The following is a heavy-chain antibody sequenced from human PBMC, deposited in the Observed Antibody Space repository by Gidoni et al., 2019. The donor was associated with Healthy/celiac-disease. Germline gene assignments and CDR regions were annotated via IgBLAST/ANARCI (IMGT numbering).Heavy chain of an antibody. Sequence: QVQLQESGPGLVKPSETLSLTCTVSGGSISSYYWSWIRQPPGKGLEWIGYIYYSGSTNYNPSLKSRVTISGDTSKNQFSLKLSSVTAADTAVYYCASSYYYGSGSYWHYWGQGTLVTVSS. J-gene: IGHJ4*02. D-gene: IGHD3-10*01. CDR3: ASSYYYGSGSYWHY. V-gene: IGHV4-59*08. CDR2: IYYSGST. CDR1: GGSISSYY.